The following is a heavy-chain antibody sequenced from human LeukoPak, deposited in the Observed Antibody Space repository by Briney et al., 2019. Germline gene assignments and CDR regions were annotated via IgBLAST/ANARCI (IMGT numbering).Heavy chain of an antibody. CDR3: ARGKQPPKYFGSGSDPFDI. J-gene: IGHJ3*02. CDR1: GFTFSTYA. Sequence: GGSLRLSCVASGFTFSTYAIHWVRQAPGKGLEWVAVVSKDGNTKYYADSVKGRFTISRDNSKNTVYLQMNSLRTEDTSVYYCARGKQPPKYFGSGSDPFDIWGKGKRVTV. CDR2: VSKDGNTK. D-gene: IGHD3-10*01. V-gene: IGHV3-30*04.